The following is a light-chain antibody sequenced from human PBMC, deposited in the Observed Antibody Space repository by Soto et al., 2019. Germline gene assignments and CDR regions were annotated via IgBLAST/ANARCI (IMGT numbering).Light chain of an antibody. Sequence: DIQMTQSPSSLSASVGDRVTITCRASQTISSYLNWFQQRPGRAPKVLIYAASSLQSGVPSRFRGGGSGTDFTPTISSLQPKAFANYSCQPSYTAPATFGPGTKVYIK. CDR3: QPSYTAPAT. J-gene: IGKJ3*01. CDR1: QTISSY. V-gene: IGKV1-39*01. CDR2: AAS.